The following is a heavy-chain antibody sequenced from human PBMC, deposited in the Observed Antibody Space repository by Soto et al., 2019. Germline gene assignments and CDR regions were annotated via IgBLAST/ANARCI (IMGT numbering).Heavy chain of an antibody. J-gene: IGHJ6*02. Sequence: ASVKVSCKASGYTFTSYGISWVRQAPGQGLEWMGWISAYNGNTNYAQKLQGRVTMTTDTSTSTAYMELRSLRSDDTAVYYCARSSRLAAAPPRGYYGMDVWGQGTTVTVSS. V-gene: IGHV1-18*01. CDR1: GYTFTSYG. CDR3: ARSSRLAAAPPRGYYGMDV. D-gene: IGHD6-13*01. CDR2: ISAYNGNT.